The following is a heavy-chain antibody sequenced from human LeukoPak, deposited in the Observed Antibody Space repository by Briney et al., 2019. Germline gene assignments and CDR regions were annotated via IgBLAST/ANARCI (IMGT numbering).Heavy chain of an antibody. CDR3: GRGRGNGRPENYFDY. CDR2: RNPNSANT. CDR1: GYTFTSYD. Sequence: VASVKVSCKASGYTFTSYDINWVRQATGQGLEWMGWRNPNSANTGYAQKFQGRVTMTRNTSISTAYMELSSLRSEDTAVYYCGRGRGNGRPENYFDYWGQGTLVTVSS. D-gene: IGHD2-8*01. V-gene: IGHV1-8*01. J-gene: IGHJ4*02.